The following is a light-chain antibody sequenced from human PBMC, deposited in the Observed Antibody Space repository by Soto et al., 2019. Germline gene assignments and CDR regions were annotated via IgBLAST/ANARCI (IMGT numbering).Light chain of an antibody. V-gene: IGKV3-11*01. CDR3: QQRSNWPWT. Sequence: SVLTQSPAGLSLAPGERATLYCRASQSVSSYLAWYQQKPGQAPRLLIYDASNRATGIPARFSGSGSGTDFTLTTSSLEPEDFPVYYCQQRSNWPWTFGQGTKVDIK. CDR1: QSVSSY. CDR2: DAS. J-gene: IGKJ1*01.